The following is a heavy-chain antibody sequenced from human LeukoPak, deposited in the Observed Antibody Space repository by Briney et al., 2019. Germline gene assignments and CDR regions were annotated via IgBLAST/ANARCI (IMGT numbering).Heavy chain of an antibody. Sequence: KPSETLSLTCAVYGGSFSGYYWSWIRQPPGKGLEWIGEINHSGSTNYNPSLKSRVTISVDTSKNQFSLKLSSVTAADTAVYYCAGDSGSYSGYYYYYYMDVWGKGTTVTVSS. J-gene: IGHJ6*03. D-gene: IGHD1-26*01. V-gene: IGHV4-34*01. CDR1: GGSFSGYY. CDR2: INHSGST. CDR3: AGDSGSYSGYYYYYYMDV.